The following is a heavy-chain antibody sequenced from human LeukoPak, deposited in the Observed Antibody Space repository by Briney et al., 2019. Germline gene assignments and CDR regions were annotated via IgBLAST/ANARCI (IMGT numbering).Heavy chain of an antibody. J-gene: IGHJ3*02. CDR3: ARGSFYYDSRLAAFDI. CDR1: GGSISSYY. V-gene: IGHV4-59*01. D-gene: IGHD3-22*01. Sequence: PSETLSLTCTVSGGSISSYYWSWIRQPPGKGLEWIGYIYYSGSTNYNPSLKSRVTISVDTSKNQFSLKLSSVTAADTAVYYCARGSFYYDSRLAAFDIWGQGTMVTVSS. CDR2: IYYSGST.